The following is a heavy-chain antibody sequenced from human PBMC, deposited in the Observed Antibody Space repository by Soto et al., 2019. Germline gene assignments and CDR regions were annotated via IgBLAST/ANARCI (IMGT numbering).Heavy chain of an antibody. CDR2: INHSGST. V-gene: IGHV4-34*01. CDR1: GGSFSGYY. Sequence: SETLSLTCAVYGGSFSGYYWSWIRQPPGKGLVWIGEINHSGSTNYNPSLKSRVTISVDTSKNQFSLKLSSVTAADTAVYYCARETTITKYGMDVWGQGTTVTVSS. CDR3: ARETTITKYGMDV. J-gene: IGHJ6*02. D-gene: IGHD5-12*01.